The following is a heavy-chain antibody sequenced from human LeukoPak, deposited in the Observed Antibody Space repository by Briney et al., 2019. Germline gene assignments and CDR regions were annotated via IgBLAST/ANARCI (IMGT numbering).Heavy chain of an antibody. Sequence: SVKVSCKASGGTFSSYAISWVRQAPGQGLEWRGGIIPIFGTANYAQKFQGRVTITADKSTSTAYMELSSLRSEDTAVYYCARDRGYSYGRGFDYWGQGTLVTVSS. CDR3: ARDRGYSYGRGFDY. CDR2: IIPIFGTA. V-gene: IGHV1-69*06. CDR1: GGTFSSYA. D-gene: IGHD5-18*01. J-gene: IGHJ4*02.